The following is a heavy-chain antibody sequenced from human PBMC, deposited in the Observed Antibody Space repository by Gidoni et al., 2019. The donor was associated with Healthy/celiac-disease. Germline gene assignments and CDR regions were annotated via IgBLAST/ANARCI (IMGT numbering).Heavy chain of an antibody. J-gene: IGHJ4*02. Sequence: QVQLQESGPGLVKPSQTLSLTCTVAGGSISSGSYYWSWIRQPAGKGLEWIGRIYTSGSTNYNPSLKSRVTISVDTSKNQFSLKLSSVTAADTAVYYCAREARASSGWKPADYWGQGTLVTVSS. D-gene: IGHD6-19*01. CDR2: IYTSGST. CDR1: GGSISSGSYY. V-gene: IGHV4-61*02. CDR3: AREARASSGWKPADY.